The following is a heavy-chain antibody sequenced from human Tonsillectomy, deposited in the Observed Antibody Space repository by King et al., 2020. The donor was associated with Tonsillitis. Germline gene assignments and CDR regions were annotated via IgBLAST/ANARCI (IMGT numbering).Heavy chain of an antibody. CDR2: FDPEDGET. J-gene: IGHJ4*02. CDR1: GYTLTELS. Sequence: QLVQSGAEVKKPGASVKVSCKVSGYTLTELSMHWVRQAPGKGLEWMGGFDPEDGETIYAQKFQGRVTMTEDTSTDTAYMELSSLRSEDTAVYYCATWGSSGYYFRQQVDYWGQGTLVTVSS. CDR3: ATWGSSGYYFRQQVDY. V-gene: IGHV1-24*01. D-gene: IGHD3-22*01.